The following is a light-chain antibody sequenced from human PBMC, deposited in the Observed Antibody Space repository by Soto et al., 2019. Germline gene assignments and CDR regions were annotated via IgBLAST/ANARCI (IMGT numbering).Light chain of an antibody. Sequence: QSVLTQPASVSGPPGQSITISCTGTISDVGGYNFVSWYQQYPGKAPKLMICDVSNRPSGVSNRFSGSKSGNTASLTISGLQAEDEADYYCSSFTGSNYVFGTGTKVTGL. CDR3: SSFTGSNYV. CDR1: ISDVGGYNF. J-gene: IGLJ1*01. V-gene: IGLV2-14*03. CDR2: DVS.